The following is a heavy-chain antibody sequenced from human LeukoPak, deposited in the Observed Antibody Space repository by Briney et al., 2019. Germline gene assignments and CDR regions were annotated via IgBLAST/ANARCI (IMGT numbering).Heavy chain of an antibody. D-gene: IGHD4-17*01. CDR3: ARVSYGPLS. CDR2: ISGTSSYT. Sequence: GGSLRLSCAASGFTFSDYYMTWIRQAPGKGLEWVAFISGTSSYTKYADSVRGRFTISRDNAKNSLYLHMNILSAEDTAVYYCARVSYGPLSWGQGTLVTGPS. CDR1: GFTFSDYY. J-gene: IGHJ4*02. V-gene: IGHV3-11*05.